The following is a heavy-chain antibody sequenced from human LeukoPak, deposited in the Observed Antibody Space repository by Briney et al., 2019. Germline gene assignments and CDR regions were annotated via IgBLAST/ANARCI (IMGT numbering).Heavy chain of an antibody. CDR2: IIPIFGTA. D-gene: IGHD1-26*01. J-gene: IGHJ4*02. V-gene: IGHV1-69*05. Sequence: SVKVSCKASGGTFSSYAISWVRQAPGQGLEWMGGIIPIFGTANYAQKLQGRVTMTTDTSTSTAYMELRSLRSDDTAVYYCAREVGATNWGQGTLVTVSS. CDR1: GGTFSSYA. CDR3: AREVGATN.